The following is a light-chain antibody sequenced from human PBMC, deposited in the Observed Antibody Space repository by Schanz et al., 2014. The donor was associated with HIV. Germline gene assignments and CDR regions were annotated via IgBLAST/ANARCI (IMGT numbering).Light chain of an antibody. V-gene: IGLV2-14*03. J-gene: IGLJ3*02. CDR3: TSYTTNRTVA. CDR1: SSDVGGHNY. Sequence: QSALTQPPSASGSPGQSVTISCTGTSSDVGGHNYVSWYQQHPGRAPPLMIYDVTYRPSGVSDRFSGSKSANTASLAISGLQADDEGDYYCTSYTTNRTVAFGGGTKLTVL. CDR2: DVT.